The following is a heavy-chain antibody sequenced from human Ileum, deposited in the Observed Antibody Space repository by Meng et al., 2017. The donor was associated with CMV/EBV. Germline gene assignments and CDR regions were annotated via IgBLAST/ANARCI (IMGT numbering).Heavy chain of an antibody. CDR1: GFTFSHYA. V-gene: IGHV3-30*02. J-gene: IGHJ6*02. Sequence: GGSLRLSCAASGFTFSHYAMLWVRQAPGKGLDWVAFIRNDGTNKYYADSVKGRFTISRDNYKNTLYLQMNSLRAEDTAVYYCARASYDFWSGYPSPLGGYGMDVWGQGTTVTVSS. CDR3: ARASYDFWSGYPSPLGGYGMDV. CDR2: IRNDGTNK. D-gene: IGHD3-3*01.